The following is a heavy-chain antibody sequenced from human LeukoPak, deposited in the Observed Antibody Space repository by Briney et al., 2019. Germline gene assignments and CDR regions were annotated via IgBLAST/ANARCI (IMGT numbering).Heavy chain of an antibody. J-gene: IGHJ4*02. D-gene: IGHD4-11*01. CDR3: ARVGYDYSNFIDY. CDR1: GGSISSGGYY. Sequence: SQTPSLTCTVSGGSISSGGYYWSWIRQPPGKGLEWIGYMYPSGSTYYNPSLESRVTISVDRSKNQFSLKLSSVTAADTAVYYCARVGYDYSNFIDYWGQGTLVTVSS. V-gene: IGHV4-30-2*01. CDR2: MYPSGST.